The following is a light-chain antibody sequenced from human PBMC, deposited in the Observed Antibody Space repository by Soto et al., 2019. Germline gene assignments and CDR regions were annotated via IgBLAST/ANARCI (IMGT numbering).Light chain of an antibody. CDR3: QQYNNWQRMLT. CDR2: GAS. CDR1: RSVSSN. V-gene: IGKV3-15*01. Sequence: EIVLTRSPDTLSVSPWEKSTLACLASRSVSSNLAWYQQQPAQAPRILLYGASTRATGIPPRFSGSGSGTEFTLPISSLQSEDFAVYYCQQYNNWQRMLTFGRGTKVDIK. J-gene: IGKJ4*01.